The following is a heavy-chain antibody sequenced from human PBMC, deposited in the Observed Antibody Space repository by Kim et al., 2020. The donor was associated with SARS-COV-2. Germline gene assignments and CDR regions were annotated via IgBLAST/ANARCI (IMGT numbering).Heavy chain of an antibody. CDR2: MYYSGST. CDR3: ARSLYCSSSSCSNYYYYHGMDV. CDR1: GGSVSSGSYY. V-gene: IGHV4-61*01. J-gene: IGHJ6*02. Sequence: SETLSLTCTVSGGSVSSGSYYWSWIRQPPGKGLEWIGYMYYSGSTSYHPSLKSRVTISLDTSKNQLSLNLSSVTAADTAVYYCARSLYCSSSSCSNYYYYHGMDVWGQGTTVTVSS. D-gene: IGHD2-15*01.